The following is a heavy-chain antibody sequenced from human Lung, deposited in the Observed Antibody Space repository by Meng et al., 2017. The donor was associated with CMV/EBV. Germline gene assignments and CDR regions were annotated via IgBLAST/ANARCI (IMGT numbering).Heavy chain of an antibody. CDR1: RNL. CDR3: ARIERRRILKYCGSDCSTTDY. D-gene: IGHD2-21*02. Sequence: RNLCTGLRQVPVKELAWIGESYHGGSTNYSPSLKSRVTMSVDKFKNQFSLKLGSVTPADTAGYYCARIERRRILKYCGSDCSTTDYWGQGTLVTVSS. V-gene: IGHV4-4*02. CDR2: SYHGGST. J-gene: IGHJ4*02.